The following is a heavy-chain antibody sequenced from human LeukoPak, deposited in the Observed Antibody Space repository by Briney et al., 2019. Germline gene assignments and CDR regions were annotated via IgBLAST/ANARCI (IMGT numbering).Heavy chain of an antibody. V-gene: IGHV3-23*01. D-gene: IGHD1-26*01. CDR1: GFTFSSYA. CDR2: ISYSGGRT. CDR3: VKDDGGSPPDAFDI. Sequence: GGSLRLSCAASGFTFSSYAMSWVRQAPGKGLEWVSTISYSGGRTDYADSVKGRFAISRDSSKNTLYLQMNGLRGDDTAIYYCVKDDGGSPPDAFDIWGQGTLVSVSS. J-gene: IGHJ3*02.